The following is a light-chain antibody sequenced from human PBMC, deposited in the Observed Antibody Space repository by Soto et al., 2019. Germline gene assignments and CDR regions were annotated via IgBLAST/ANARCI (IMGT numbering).Light chain of an antibody. J-gene: IGLJ1*01. Sequence: QYALTQPASVSGSPGQTITISCTGTSSDVGGYDYVSWYQQHPGKAPKLMIYEVSNRPSGVSNRFSGSKSGNTASLTISGLQAEDEADYYCSSYTSTYTPYVFGTGTKLTVL. V-gene: IGLV2-14*01. CDR3: SSYTSTYTPYV. CDR1: SSDVGGYDY. CDR2: EVS.